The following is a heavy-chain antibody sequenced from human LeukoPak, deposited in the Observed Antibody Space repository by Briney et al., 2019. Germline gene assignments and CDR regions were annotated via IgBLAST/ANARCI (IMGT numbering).Heavy chain of an antibody. CDR1: GGSISSYY. V-gene: IGHV4-59*08. J-gene: IGHJ4*02. D-gene: IGHD3-22*01. CDR3: ARNSSGIHFDY. CDR2: IYYSGST. Sequence: PSETLSLTCTVSGGSISSYYWSWIRQPPGKGLEWIGYIYYSGSTNYNPSLKSRVTISVDTSKNQFSLKLSSVTATDTAVYYCARNSSGIHFDYWGQGTLVTVSS.